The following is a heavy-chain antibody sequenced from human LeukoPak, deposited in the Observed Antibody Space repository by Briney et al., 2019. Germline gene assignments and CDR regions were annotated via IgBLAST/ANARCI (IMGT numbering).Heavy chain of an antibody. CDR2: IYYSGST. Sequence: SETLSLTCTVSGGSISSSSYYWGWIRQPPGKGLEWIGSIYYSGSTYYSPSLKSRVTISVDTSKNQLSLKLSSVTAADTAVYYCAREATRGDGYNEFDYWGQGTLVTVSS. J-gene: IGHJ4*02. V-gene: IGHV4-39*07. CDR3: AREATRGDGYNEFDY. D-gene: IGHD5-24*01. CDR1: GGSISSSSYY.